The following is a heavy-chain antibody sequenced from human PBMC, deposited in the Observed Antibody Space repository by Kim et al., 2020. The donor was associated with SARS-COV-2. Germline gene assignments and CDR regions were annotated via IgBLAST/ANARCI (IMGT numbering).Heavy chain of an antibody. V-gene: IGHV3-53*04. Sequence: GGSLRLSCAASGFTVSSNYMSWVRQAPGKGLEWVSVIYSGGSTYYADSVKGRFTISRHNSKNTLYLQMNSLRAEDTAVYYCASCFGCYYDSSGYWGYWGQGTLVTVSS. CDR3: ASCFGCYYDSSGYWGY. CDR1: GFTVSSNY. D-gene: IGHD3-22*01. J-gene: IGHJ4*02. CDR2: IYSGGST.